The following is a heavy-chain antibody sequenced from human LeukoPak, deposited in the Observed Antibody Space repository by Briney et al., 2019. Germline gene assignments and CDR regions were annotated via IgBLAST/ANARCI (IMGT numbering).Heavy chain of an antibody. Sequence: SETLSLTCTVSGGSISSYYWSWIRQPPGKGLEWIGYIYYSGSTNYNPSLKSRATISVDTSKNQFSLKLSSVTAADTAVYYCARGGLSSGYYAYYYYYMDVWGKGTTVTVSS. CDR3: ARGGLSSGYYAYYYYYMDV. CDR1: GGSISSYY. V-gene: IGHV4-59*01. D-gene: IGHD3-22*01. CDR2: IYYSGST. J-gene: IGHJ6*03.